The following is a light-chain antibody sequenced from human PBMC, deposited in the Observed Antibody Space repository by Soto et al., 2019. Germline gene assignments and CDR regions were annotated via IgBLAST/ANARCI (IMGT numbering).Light chain of an antibody. CDR1: QSISRW. Sequence: DVHMTQSPSTLSASVLDRVTITCRASQSISRWLAWYQQKPGKAPKLLIYETSSLEDGVPSRFTGSGSGTEFSLTITSLQPDDFATYYCQQYKDYWTFGQGTKVDIK. V-gene: IGKV1-5*03. CDR2: ETS. CDR3: QQYKDYWT. J-gene: IGKJ1*01.